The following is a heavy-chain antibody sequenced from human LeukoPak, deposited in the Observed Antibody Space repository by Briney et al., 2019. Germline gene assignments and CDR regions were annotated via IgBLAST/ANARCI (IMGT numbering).Heavy chain of an antibody. CDR2: ISSSGGRI. J-gene: IGHJ3*02. Sequence: GGSLRLSCAASGFTFSSYEMNWVRQAPGKGLEWVSYISSSGGRIYYAYSVKGRITISRDNAKNSLYLQMNSLRAEDTALYYCARDELRTGAFDIWGQGTMVTVSS. V-gene: IGHV3-48*03. CDR1: GFTFSSYE. D-gene: IGHD1-7*01. CDR3: ARDELRTGAFDI.